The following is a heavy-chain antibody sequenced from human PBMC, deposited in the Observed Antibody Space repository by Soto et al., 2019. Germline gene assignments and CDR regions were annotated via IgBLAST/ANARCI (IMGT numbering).Heavy chain of an antibody. CDR2: IIPIYGTA. CDR3: AKDRRADWESYYSCAMDV. J-gene: IGHJ6*02. CDR1: GGTFSSFT. D-gene: IGHD1-26*01. Sequence: QVQLVQSGAEVKKPGSSVKVSCKASGGTFSSFTISWVRQAPGQGLEWMGGIIPIYGTANYAQKIQGRVTITADASTRTAYMELSSLRSEDTAVYYCAKDRRADWESYYSCAMDVWGQGTTVTVSS. V-gene: IGHV1-69*01.